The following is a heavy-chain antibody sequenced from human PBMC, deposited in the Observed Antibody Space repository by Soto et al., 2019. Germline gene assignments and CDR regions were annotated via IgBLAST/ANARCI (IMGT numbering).Heavy chain of an antibody. CDR1: GGSISSYY. Sequence: QVQLQESGPGLVKPSETLSLTCTVSGGSISSYYWSWIRQPPGTGLEWIGHIYYSGSTNYNPSLKSLVTIAVDTSKNQFSLKLSSVTAADTAMYYCARGLYSSSWYYFDYWGQGTLVTVSS. CDR3: ARGLYSSSWYYFDY. CDR2: IYYSGST. V-gene: IGHV4-59*01. D-gene: IGHD6-13*01. J-gene: IGHJ4*02.